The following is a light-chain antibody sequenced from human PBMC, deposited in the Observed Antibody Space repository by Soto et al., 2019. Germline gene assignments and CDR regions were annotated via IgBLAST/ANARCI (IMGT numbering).Light chain of an antibody. CDR2: VAS. V-gene: IGKV1-39*01. CDR3: QQSYSTPLT. CDR1: QTISSY. Sequence: DIQMTQSPSSLSASIGDSVTITCRASQTISSYLNWHQQKPGQAPKLLIYVASNLQSGVPSRFSGSGSGTDFTLTISNLQLEDFATYYCQQSYSTPLTFGGGTKVEI. J-gene: IGKJ4*01.